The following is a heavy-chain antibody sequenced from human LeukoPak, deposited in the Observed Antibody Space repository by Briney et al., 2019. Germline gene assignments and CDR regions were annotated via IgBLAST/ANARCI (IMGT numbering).Heavy chain of an antibody. Sequence: GGSLRLSCAASGFTFSSYGMSWVRQAPGKGLEWVSAISGSGGSTYYADSVKGRFTISRDNSKNTLYLQMNSLRAEDTAVYYCAKPSPLSGSYFTFDYWGQGTLVTVSS. V-gene: IGHV3-23*01. J-gene: IGHJ4*02. D-gene: IGHD1-26*01. CDR2: ISGSGGST. CDR1: GFTFSSYG. CDR3: AKPSPLSGSYFTFDY.